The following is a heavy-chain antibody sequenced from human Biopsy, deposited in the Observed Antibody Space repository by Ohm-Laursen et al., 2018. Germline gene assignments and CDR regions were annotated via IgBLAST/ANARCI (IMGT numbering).Heavy chain of an antibody. CDR3: ARRDTKSLLR. D-gene: IGHD5-12*01. CDR1: GYIFTTYW. CDR2: IYPGDSDT. J-gene: IGHJ4*02. Sequence: ESLRISCKGSGYIFTTYWIAWVRQMPGKGLELMGVIYPGDSDTTYSPSFQGQVTISADKSTAYLQWSGLKASDTAMYYCARRDTKSLLRWGQGTLVTVSS. V-gene: IGHV5-51*01.